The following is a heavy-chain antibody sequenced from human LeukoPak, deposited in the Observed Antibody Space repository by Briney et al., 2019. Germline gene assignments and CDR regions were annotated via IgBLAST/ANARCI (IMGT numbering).Heavy chain of an antibody. CDR3: ARQVDVGCSSTSCYGHGAFDI. D-gene: IGHD2-2*01. V-gene: IGHV4-34*01. Sequence: SETLSLTCAVYGGPFSGYYWSWIRQPPGKGLEWIGEIDHSGSTNYNPSLKSRVTISLDTSKKQFSLKLSSVTAADTAVYYCARQVDVGCSSTSCYGHGAFDIWGQGTLFTVSS. CDR2: IDHSGST. J-gene: IGHJ3*02. CDR1: GGPFSGYY.